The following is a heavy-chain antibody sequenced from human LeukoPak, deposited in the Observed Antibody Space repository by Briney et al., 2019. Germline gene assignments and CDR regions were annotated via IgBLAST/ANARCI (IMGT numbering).Heavy chain of an antibody. D-gene: IGHD6-19*01. V-gene: IGHV3-30*02. CDR2: IRYDGSNK. CDR3: AKDFGLPGSGWYENWFDP. CDR1: GFTFSSYG. Sequence: PGGSLRLSCAASGFTFSSYGMHWVRQAPGKGLEWVAFIRYDGSNKYYADSVKGRFTISRDNSKNTLYLQMNSLRAEDTAVYYCAKDFGLPGSGWYENWFDPWGQGTLVTVSS. J-gene: IGHJ5*02.